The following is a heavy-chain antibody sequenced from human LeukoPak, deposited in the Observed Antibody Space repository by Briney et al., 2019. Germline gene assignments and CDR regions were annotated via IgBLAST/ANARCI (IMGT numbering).Heavy chain of an antibody. J-gene: IGHJ4*02. CDR3: AKDIGYYYDSSGPSTGY. V-gene: IGHV3-15*01. Sequence: GGSLRLSCAASGFTFSNAWMSWVRQAPGKGLEWVGRIKSKTDGGTTDYAAPVKGRFTISRDNSKNTLYLQMNSLRAEDTAVYYCAKDIGYYYDSSGPSTGYWGQGTLVTVSS. D-gene: IGHD3-22*01. CDR2: IKSKTDGGTT. CDR1: GFTFSNAW.